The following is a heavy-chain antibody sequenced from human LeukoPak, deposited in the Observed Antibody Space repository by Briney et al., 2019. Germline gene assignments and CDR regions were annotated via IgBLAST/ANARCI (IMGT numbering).Heavy chain of an antibody. CDR1: GFTFSSYS. Sequence: GGSLRLSCAASGFTFSSYSMDWVRQAPGKGLEWVSYISAISSSSTYYADSVKGRFTISRDNAKNSLYLQMNSLRAEDTAVYYCARGDPDISFGVVGEAFDIWGQGTMVTVSS. V-gene: IGHV3-48*04. CDR3: ARGDPDISFGVVGEAFDI. D-gene: IGHD3-3*01. J-gene: IGHJ3*02. CDR2: ISAISSSST.